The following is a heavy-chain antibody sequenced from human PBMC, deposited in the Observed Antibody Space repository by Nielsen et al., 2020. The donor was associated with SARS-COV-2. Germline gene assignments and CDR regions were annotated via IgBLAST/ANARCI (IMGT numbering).Heavy chain of an antibody. CDR2: VSYSGIT. J-gene: IGHJ4*02. Sequence: SETLSLTCSVAGGSISTYYWSWIRQPPGKGLEYIGHVSYSGITNYNPSLKSRVTISVDTSKNQFSLKLNSVTAADTAVYYCARGSDEGLALWGQGTLVTVSS. CDR3: ARGSDEGLAL. V-gene: IGHV4-59*01. D-gene: IGHD3-3*01. CDR1: GGSISTYY.